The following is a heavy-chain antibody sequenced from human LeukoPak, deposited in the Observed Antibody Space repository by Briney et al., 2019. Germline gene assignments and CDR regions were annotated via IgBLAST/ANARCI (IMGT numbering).Heavy chain of an antibody. J-gene: IGHJ5*02. CDR1: GYPIGLDYY. CDR2: FHRGRI. D-gene: IGHD5-24*01. CDR3: ARAPSSYESGNGYPNLGWLDP. V-gene: IGHV4-38-2*02. Sequence: PSETLSLICKVSGYPIGLDYYWVWIRQAPGRDLPWIGGFHRGRIQYNSALKSRVTISIDSSKNQFSLRMWPVTAADTAFYFCARAPSSYESGNGYPNLGWLDPWGQGALVTVSS.